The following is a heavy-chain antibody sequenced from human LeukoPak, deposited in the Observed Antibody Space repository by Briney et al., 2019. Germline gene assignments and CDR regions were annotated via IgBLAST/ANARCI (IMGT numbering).Heavy chain of an antibody. V-gene: IGHV3-21*04. CDR3: AKDDAWLQYGN. CDR1: GFILSSNT. CDR2: ISSSSSYI. J-gene: IGHJ4*02. D-gene: IGHD5-24*01. Sequence: GGSLRLSCAASGFILSSNTMNWVRQAPGKGLEWVSSISSSSSYIYYADSVKGRFTISRDNAKDSLFLQMNSLRPEDTAVYYCAKDDAWLQYGNWGRGTLVTVSS.